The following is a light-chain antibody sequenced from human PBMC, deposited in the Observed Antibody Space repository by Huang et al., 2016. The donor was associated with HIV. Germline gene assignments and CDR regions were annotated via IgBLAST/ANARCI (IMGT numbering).Light chain of an antibody. CDR2: LGS. CDR3: MQALQTPRT. J-gene: IGKJ1*01. CDR1: QSLLHSTGYNY. Sequence: DIVMTQSPLSLPVTPGEPASISCRSSQSLLHSTGYNYLDWYLRKPGQSPRLLIYLGSNRASGVPDRFSGSGSGTDFTLKISRVEAEDVGVYYCMQALQTPRTFGQGTKLEIK. V-gene: IGKV2-28*01.